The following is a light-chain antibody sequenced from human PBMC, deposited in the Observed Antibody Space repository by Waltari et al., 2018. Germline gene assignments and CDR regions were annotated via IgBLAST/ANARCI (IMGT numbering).Light chain of an antibody. CDR1: QSISKY. CDR2: HAS. V-gene: IGKV3-20*01. CDR3: QHYVRLPAT. Sequence: ELMLPQSPGTLSLSPGERDTLSCKASQSISKYLAWYQQKPGQPPRRLIYHASSRATGMPDRFSGSGAGSDFSRTISRLEPEDLAGYYWQHYVRLPATFGQGTNVEIK. J-gene: IGKJ1*01.